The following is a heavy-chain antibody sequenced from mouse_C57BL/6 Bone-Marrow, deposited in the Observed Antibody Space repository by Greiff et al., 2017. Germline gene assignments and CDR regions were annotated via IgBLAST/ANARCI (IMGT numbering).Heavy chain of an antibody. CDR2: IHPNSGST. V-gene: IGHV1-64*01. CDR1: GYTFTSYW. D-gene: IGHD2-2*01. Sequence: QVQLQQPGAELVKPGASVKLSCKASGYTFTSYWMHWVKQRPGQGLEWIGMIHPNSGSTNYNEKFKSKATLTVDKSSSTAYMQLSSLTSEDSAVYYGARGGMVTTEEDYWGQGTTLTVSS. J-gene: IGHJ2*01. CDR3: ARGGMVTTEEDY.